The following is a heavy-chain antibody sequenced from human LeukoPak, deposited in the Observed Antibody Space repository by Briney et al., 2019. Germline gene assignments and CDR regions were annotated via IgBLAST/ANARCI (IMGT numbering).Heavy chain of an antibody. Sequence: RGSLGLSCAASGFTFSDYYMSWIRQAPGEGLEWVSYISSSGSTIYYADSVKGRFTISRDNAKNSLYLQMNSLRAEDTAVYYCARDKFMDCSSTSCYFYYYYYGMDVWGQGTTVTVSS. V-gene: IGHV3-11*01. CDR3: ARDKFMDCSSTSCYFYYYYYGMDV. CDR2: ISSSGSTI. CDR1: GFTFSDYY. D-gene: IGHD2-2*01. J-gene: IGHJ6*02.